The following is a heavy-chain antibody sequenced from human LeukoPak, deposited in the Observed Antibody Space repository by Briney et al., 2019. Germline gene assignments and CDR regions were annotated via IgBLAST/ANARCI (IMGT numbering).Heavy chain of an antibody. V-gene: IGHV3-23*01. CDR1: GFTFSSYA. J-gene: IGHJ4*02. CDR2: ITGSGASK. CDR3: AKGGSSWYYFDY. Sequence: PGGSLRLSCAASGFTFSSYAMSWVRQAPGKGLEWVSAITGSGASKYYADSVKGRFTISRDNSKNTLYLQMNSLRAEDTAVYYCAKGGSSWYYFDYWGQGILVTASS. D-gene: IGHD6-13*01.